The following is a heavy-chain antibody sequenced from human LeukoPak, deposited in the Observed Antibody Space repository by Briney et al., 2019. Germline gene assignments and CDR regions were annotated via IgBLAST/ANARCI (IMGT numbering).Heavy chain of an antibody. Sequence: PSETLSLTCTVSGGSISSYYWSWIRQPPGKGLEWIGYIYYSGSTNYNPSLKSRVTISVDTSMNQFSLKLSSVTAADTAVYYCARGQYYDFWSGYFNYYGMDVWGQGTTVTVSS. CDR2: IYYSGST. D-gene: IGHD3-3*01. CDR1: GGSISSYY. CDR3: ARGQYYDFWSGYFNYYGMDV. V-gene: IGHV4-59*01. J-gene: IGHJ6*02.